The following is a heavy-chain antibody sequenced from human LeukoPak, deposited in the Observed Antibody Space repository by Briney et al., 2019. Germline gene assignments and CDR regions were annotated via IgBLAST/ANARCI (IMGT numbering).Heavy chain of an antibody. D-gene: IGHD3-16*01. CDR2: ISGSGGST. Sequence: GGSLRLSCAASGFTFSTYAMSWVRQAPGKGLEWVSGISGSGGSTYYADSVKGRFTISRDNSKNTLYLQMNSLKAEDTAVYYCARSRGPNTFGGVHDYWGQGTLVTVSS. CDR3: ARSRGPNTFGGVHDY. J-gene: IGHJ4*02. V-gene: IGHV3-23*01. CDR1: GFTFSTYA.